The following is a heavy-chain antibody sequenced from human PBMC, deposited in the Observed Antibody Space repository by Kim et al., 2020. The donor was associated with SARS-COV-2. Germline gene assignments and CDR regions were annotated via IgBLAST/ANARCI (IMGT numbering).Heavy chain of an antibody. Sequence: SETLSLTCAVYGGSFSGYYWSWIRQPPGKGLEWIGEINHSGSTNYNPSLKSRVTISVDTSKNQFSLKLSSVTAADTAVYYCARGFNFIVVVPAAHFDYWGQGTLVTVSS. CDR3: ARGFNFIVVVPAAHFDY. CDR2: INHSGST. CDR1: GGSFSGYY. V-gene: IGHV4-34*01. D-gene: IGHD2-2*01. J-gene: IGHJ4*02.